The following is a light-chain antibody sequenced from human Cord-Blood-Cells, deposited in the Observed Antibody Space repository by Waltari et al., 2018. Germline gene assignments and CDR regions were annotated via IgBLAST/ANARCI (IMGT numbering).Light chain of an antibody. Sequence: EIVMTQSPATLSVSPGERATLSCRASQSVSSNFAWYQQKPGQAPRLLTYGASTRATGVPARFSGSGSGTEFTLAISSLQSEDFAVYYCQQYNNWPPAYTFGQGTKLEIK. CDR1: QSVSSN. J-gene: IGKJ2*01. V-gene: IGKV3-15*01. CDR3: QQYNNWPPAYT. CDR2: GAS.